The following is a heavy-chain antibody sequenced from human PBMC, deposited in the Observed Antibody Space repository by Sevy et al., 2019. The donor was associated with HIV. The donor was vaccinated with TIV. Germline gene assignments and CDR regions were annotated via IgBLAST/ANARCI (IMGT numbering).Heavy chain of an antibody. D-gene: IGHD3-22*01. CDR2: VYYSWTT. J-gene: IGHJ3*02. CDR3: ARTNENYHVTTGYEVSFDI. Sequence: SETLSLTCTVSGGSISSYYWSWIRQPPGKGLEWIGYVYYSWTTNYNPSLKSRVTLSVDTSKNQFSLKLRSVTAADTAVYFCARTNENYHVTTGYEVSFDIWGQGTMVTVSS. CDR1: GGSISSYY. V-gene: IGHV4-59*01.